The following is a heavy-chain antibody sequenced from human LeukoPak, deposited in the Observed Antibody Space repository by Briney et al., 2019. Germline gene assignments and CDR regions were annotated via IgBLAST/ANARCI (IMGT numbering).Heavy chain of an antibody. Sequence: GGSLRLSCAASGFTFSSYSMNWVRQAPGKGLEWVSCISSSSSYIYYADSVKGRFTISRDNAKNSLYLQMNSLRAEDTAVYYCARNLYYYDSSGYGYYFDYWGQGTLVTVSS. D-gene: IGHD3-22*01. CDR1: GFTFSSYS. V-gene: IGHV3-21*01. CDR2: ISSSSSYI. J-gene: IGHJ4*02. CDR3: ARNLYYYDSSGYGYYFDY.